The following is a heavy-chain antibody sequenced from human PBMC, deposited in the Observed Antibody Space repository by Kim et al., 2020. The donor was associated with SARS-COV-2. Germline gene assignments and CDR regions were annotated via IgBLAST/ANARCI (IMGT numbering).Heavy chain of an antibody. CDR2: FYYRGST. CDR1: GGSISSYY. CDR3: ARLYNYGSWYFDF. D-gene: IGHD5-18*01. J-gene: IGHJ4*02. V-gene: IGHV4-59*08. Sequence: SETLSLTCTVSGGSISSYYWSWIRQPPGKGLEWIGFFYYRGSTNYNPSLKSRVTMSLDPSKNQFSLELRSLRAADTAVYYCARLYNYGSWYFDFWGQGTLAT.